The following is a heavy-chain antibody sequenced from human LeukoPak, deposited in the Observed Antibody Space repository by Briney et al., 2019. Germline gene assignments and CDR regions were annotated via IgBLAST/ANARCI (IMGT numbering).Heavy chain of an antibody. CDR1: GYTFTGYY. CDR2: INPNSGGT. D-gene: IGHD3-10*01. V-gene: IGHV1-2*02. Sequence: ASVKVSCKASGYTFTGYYMHWVRQAPGQGLEWMGWINPNSGGTNYAQKFQGRVTMTRDTSISTAYMELSSLRSEDTAVYYCARFYYYGSGRADGGPNAFDIWGQGTMVTVSS. J-gene: IGHJ3*02. CDR3: ARFYYYGSGRADGGPNAFDI.